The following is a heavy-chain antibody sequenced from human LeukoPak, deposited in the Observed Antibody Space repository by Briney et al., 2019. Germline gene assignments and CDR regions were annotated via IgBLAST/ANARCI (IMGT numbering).Heavy chain of an antibody. Sequence: GGSLRLSCAAPGFTFSSYWMHWVRQAPGKGLVWVSRINSDGSSTSYADSVKGRFTISRDNAKNTLYLQMNSLRAEDTAVYYCAREGTGYGYSVYFDYWGQGTLVTVSS. J-gene: IGHJ4*02. CDR3: AREGTGYGYSVYFDY. V-gene: IGHV3-74*01. CDR2: INSDGSST. D-gene: IGHD5-18*01. CDR1: GFTFSSYW.